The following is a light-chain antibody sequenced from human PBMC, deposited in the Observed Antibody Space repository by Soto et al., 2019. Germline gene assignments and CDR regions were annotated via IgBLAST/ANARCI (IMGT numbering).Light chain of an antibody. Sequence: IVLTQSPCTLSLSPGEGATLSCKVSQSLTSGYLAWYQQKPGQAPRILIYAASSRAPGIPDRFSGSGSGTDFSLTISRLEPEDFALYYCHQYDTSPRTFGQGTRVDIK. CDR2: AAS. CDR3: HQYDTSPRT. V-gene: IGKV3-20*01. CDR1: QSLTSGY. J-gene: IGKJ1*01.